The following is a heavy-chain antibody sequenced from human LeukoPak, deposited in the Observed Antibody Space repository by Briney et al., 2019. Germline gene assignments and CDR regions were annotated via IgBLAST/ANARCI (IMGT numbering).Heavy chain of an antibody. V-gene: IGHV3-11*01. Sequence: PGGSLRLSCAASGFTFSDYYMSWIRQAPGKGLEWVSYISSSGSTIYYADSVKGRFTISRDNAKNSLYLQMNSLRAEDTAVYYCARSRIPHYDYVWGSYRPDDAFDIWGQGTMVTVSS. D-gene: IGHD3-16*02. J-gene: IGHJ3*02. CDR1: GFTFSDYY. CDR3: ARSRIPHYDYVWGSYRPDDAFDI. CDR2: ISSSGSTI.